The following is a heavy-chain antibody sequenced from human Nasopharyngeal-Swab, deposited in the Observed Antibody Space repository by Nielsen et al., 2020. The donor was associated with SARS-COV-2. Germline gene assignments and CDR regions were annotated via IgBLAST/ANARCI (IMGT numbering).Heavy chain of an antibody. J-gene: IGHJ4*02. V-gene: IGHV3-23*01. CDR3: AKDQAYYDFWSGSNFGY. D-gene: IGHD3-3*01. Sequence: GESLKTSCAVSGFSCSSHVMSWVRHAQGKGLELASATSGSGGSTYYADSVKGRFTISRDNSKNTLYLQMNSLRAEDTAVYYCAKDQAYYDFWSGSNFGYWDQGTLVTVSS. CDR1: GFSCSSHV. CDR2: TSGSGGST.